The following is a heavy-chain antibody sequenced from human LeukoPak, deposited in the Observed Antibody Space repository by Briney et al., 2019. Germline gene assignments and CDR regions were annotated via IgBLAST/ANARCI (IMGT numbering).Heavy chain of an antibody. D-gene: IGHD3-10*02. Sequence: GGSLRLSCAASGFTFSSYSMNWVRQAPGVGLEWVSYISSLSGTIYYADSVKGRFTISRDNAKNSLYLQMNSLRAEDTAVYYCAELGITMIGGVWGKGTTVTVSS. CDR2: ISSLSGTI. V-gene: IGHV3-48*04. CDR3: AELGITMIGGV. J-gene: IGHJ6*04. CDR1: GFTFSSYS.